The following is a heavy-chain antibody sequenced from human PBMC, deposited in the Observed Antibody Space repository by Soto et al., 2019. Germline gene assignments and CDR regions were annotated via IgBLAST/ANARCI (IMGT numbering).Heavy chain of an antibody. V-gene: IGHV3-30*18. CDR2: ISYDGSNK. D-gene: IGHD3-10*01. CDR3: AKDRGSYGSGSLDY. J-gene: IGHJ4*02. Sequence: GGSLRLSCAASVFTFSSYGMHWVRQAPGKGLEWVAVISYDGSNKYYADSVKGRFTISRDNSKHTLYLQMNSLRAEDTAVYYCAKDRGSYGSGSLDYWGQGTLVTVSS. CDR1: VFTFSSYG.